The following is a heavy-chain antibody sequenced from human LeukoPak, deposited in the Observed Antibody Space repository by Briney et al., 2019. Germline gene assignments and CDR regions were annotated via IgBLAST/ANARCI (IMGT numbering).Heavy chain of an antibody. CDR1: GFTFNTYI. CDR2: IDSSGGYM. Sequence: GGSLRLSCEASGFTFNTYIMNLARQAPGKGLEWVSSIDSSGGYMLYADSVKGRFIIYRDNAKDSLYLQMNRLRVEDTAVYYCLRGDRRDYWGQGTLVTVSS. V-gene: IGHV3-21*06. CDR3: LRGDRRDY. J-gene: IGHJ4*02.